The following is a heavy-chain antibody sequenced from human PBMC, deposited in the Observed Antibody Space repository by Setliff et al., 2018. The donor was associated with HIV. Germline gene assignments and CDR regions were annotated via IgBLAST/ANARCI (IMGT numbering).Heavy chain of an antibody. CDR3: ARVAHHTVVVTAIRQAPRPNAFDM. Sequence: SVKVSCKASGYSFINYGINWVRQAPGQGLEWMGWISTFNGDTNFAQKFQGRVSMTTETSTTTAYMELSSLRSDDTAMYYCARVAHHTVVVTAIRQAPRPNAFDMWGQGTTVTVSS. D-gene: IGHD2-21*02. J-gene: IGHJ3*02. V-gene: IGHV1-18*01. CDR1: GYSFINYG. CDR2: ISTFNGDT.